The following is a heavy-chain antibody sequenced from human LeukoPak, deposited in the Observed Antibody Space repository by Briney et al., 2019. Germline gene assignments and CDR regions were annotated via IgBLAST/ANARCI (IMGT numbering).Heavy chain of an antibody. J-gene: IGHJ5*02. CDR2: INHSGST. CDR1: GGSFSGYY. D-gene: IGHD5-18*01. CDR3: ARASPGYSYGPGFGRGFDP. Sequence: SETLSLTCAVYGGSFSGYYWSWIRQPPGKGLEWIGVINHSGSTNYNPSLKSRVTISVDTSKNQFSLKLSSVTAADTAVYYCARASPGYSYGPGFGRGFDPWGQGTLVTVSS. V-gene: IGHV4-34*01.